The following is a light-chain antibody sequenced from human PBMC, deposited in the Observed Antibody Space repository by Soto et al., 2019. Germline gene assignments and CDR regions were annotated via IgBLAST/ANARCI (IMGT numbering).Light chain of an antibody. J-gene: IGKJ1*01. Sequence: EIVLTQSPGTLSLSPGEIATLSCRASQTVGSNYLAWYQQRPGQAPRLLIYAASSRATGIPDRISASGSGTDFTLTISRLEPEDFAVYYCQQYLTSAQTFGQGTKVELK. CDR3: QQYLTSAQT. CDR2: AAS. V-gene: IGKV3-20*01. CDR1: QTVGSNY.